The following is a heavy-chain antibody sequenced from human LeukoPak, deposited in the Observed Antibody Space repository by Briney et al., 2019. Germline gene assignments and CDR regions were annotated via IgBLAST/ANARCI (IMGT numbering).Heavy chain of an antibody. Sequence: PSETLSLTCTVSGGSISSGSYYWSRIRRPAGKGLEWIGRIYTSGSTNYNPSLKSRVTISVDTSKNQFSLKLSSVTAADTAVYYCARDAIVGDTYFDYWGQGTLVTVSS. D-gene: IGHD1-26*01. CDR3: ARDAIVGDTYFDY. V-gene: IGHV4-61*02. CDR1: GGSISSGSYY. J-gene: IGHJ4*02. CDR2: IYTSGST.